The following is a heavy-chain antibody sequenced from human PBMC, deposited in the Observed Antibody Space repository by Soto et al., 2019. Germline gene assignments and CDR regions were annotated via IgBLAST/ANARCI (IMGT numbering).Heavy chain of an antibody. J-gene: IGHJ5*02. CDR3: ARGYSSGWQPLA. CDR1: GGSISSGGYY. D-gene: IGHD6-19*01. V-gene: IGHV4-31*03. Sequence: QVQLQESGPGLVKPSQTLSLTCTVSGGSISSGGYYWSWIRQHPGKGLEWLGYIYYSGSTYYNPSLKSRVTISVDTSKNQFSLKLSSVTAADTAVYYCARGYSSGWQPLAWGQGTLVTVSS. CDR2: IYYSGST.